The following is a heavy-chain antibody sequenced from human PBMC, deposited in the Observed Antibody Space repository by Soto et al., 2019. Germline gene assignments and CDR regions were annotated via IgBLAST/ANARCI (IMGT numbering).Heavy chain of an antibody. V-gene: IGHV3-33*01. Sequence: GGSLRLSCAASGFTFSSYGMHWVRQAPGKGLEWVAVIWYDGSNKYYADSVKGRFTISRDNSKNTLYLQMNSLRAEDTAVYYCARFHYYDGSGYLDWGQGTLVTVSS. CDR1: GFTFSSYG. CDR3: ARFHYYDGSGYLD. CDR2: IWYDGSNK. D-gene: IGHD3-22*01. J-gene: IGHJ4*02.